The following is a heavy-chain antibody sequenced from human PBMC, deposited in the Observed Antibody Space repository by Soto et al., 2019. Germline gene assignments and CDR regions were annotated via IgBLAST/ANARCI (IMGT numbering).Heavy chain of an antibody. D-gene: IGHD4-17*01. CDR2: IYYNGNT. CDR1: GVSISNDDFY. CDR3: ARATTVTSSFFYYGLDV. J-gene: IGHJ6*02. Sequence: PSETLYLTCTVSGVSISNDDFYLRRNRPPPGKGLEWIGHIYYNGNTYYNPSLKSRLTMSLDTSQNQFSLHLSSVIAADSASYFCARATTVTSSFFYYGLDVWGQGTTVTVSS. V-gene: IGHV4-30-4*08.